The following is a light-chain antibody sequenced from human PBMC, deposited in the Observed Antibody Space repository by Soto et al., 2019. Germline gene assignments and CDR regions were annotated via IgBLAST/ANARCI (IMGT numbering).Light chain of an antibody. CDR2: LGS. V-gene: IGKV2-28*01. J-gene: IGKJ5*01. CDR1: ESLVHSDGNTY. Sequence: IVMTQTPLSLSVTLGQSASISCRSSESLVHSDGNTYLDWYLQKPGQSPQLLIYLGSNRASGVPDRFSGSGSGTDFTLKISRVEAEDVGVYYCMQALQTESITFGQGTRLEIK. CDR3: MQALQTESIT.